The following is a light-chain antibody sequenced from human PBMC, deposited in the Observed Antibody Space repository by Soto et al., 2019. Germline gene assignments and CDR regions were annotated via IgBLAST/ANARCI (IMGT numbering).Light chain of an antibody. CDR1: SSDVGGYNY. CDR3: LSYAGSSTRV. CDR2: DVS. J-gene: IGLJ1*01. V-gene: IGLV2-11*01. Sequence: QSVLTQPRSVSGSPGQSVTISCTGTSSDVGGYNYVSWYQQHPGKAPKLVIYDVSERPSGVPERFSGSKSGNTASLTISGLQAADEADYYCLSYAGSSTRVFGTGTKLTVL.